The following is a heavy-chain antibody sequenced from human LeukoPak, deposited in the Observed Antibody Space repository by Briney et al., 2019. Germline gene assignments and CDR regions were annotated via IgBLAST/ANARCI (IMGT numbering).Heavy chain of an antibody. CDR2: IYTSGST. Sequence: PSETLSLTCTVSGGSISSYYWSWIRQPAGKGLEWIWRIYTSGSTNYNPSLKSRVTMSVDTSKNQFSLKLSSVTAADTAVYYCARETAVAGRGIWFDAGGEGTSVTVSS. CDR1: GGSISSYY. J-gene: IGHJ5*02. D-gene: IGHD6-19*01. V-gene: IGHV4-4*07. CDR3: ARETAVAGRGIWFDA.